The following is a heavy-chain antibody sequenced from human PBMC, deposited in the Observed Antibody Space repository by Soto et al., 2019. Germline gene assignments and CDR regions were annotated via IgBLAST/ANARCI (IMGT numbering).Heavy chain of an antibody. D-gene: IGHD6-19*01. V-gene: IGHV4-39*01. Sequence: SETLSLTCTVSGGSISSSSYYWGWIRQPPGKGLEWIGSIYYSGSTYYNPSLKSRVTISVDTSKNQFSLKLSSVTAADTAVYYCARLGISCGRKGSGCANPWGQGTLVTVSS. CDR2: IYYSGST. CDR3: ARLGISCGRKGSGCANP. J-gene: IGHJ5*02. CDR1: GGSISSSSYY.